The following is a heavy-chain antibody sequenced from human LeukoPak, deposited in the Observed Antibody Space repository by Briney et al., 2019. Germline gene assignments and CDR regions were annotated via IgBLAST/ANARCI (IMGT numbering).Heavy chain of an antibody. CDR2: IYHSGST. D-gene: IGHD3-10*01. CDR3: ASRIYGSGAWFDP. Sequence: SETLSLTCAVSGGSISSGGYSWSWIRQPPGKGLEWIGYIYHSGSTYYNPSLKSRVTISVDRSKNQFSLKLSSVPAADTAVYYCASRIYGSGAWFDPWGQGTMVTVSS. V-gene: IGHV4-30-2*01. J-gene: IGHJ5*02. CDR1: GGSISSGGYS.